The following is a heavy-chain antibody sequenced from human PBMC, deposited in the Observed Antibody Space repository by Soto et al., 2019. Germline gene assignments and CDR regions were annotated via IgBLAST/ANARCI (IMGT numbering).Heavy chain of an antibody. Sequence: EVQLVESGGGLVQPGGSLRLSCAASGFTFSNFPMYWVRQAPGKGLEYDSSISSNGRDTYFPNSVKGRFTISRDNSKNTLGLQMGRMRMEDKAVYYCSRDDSSGSGRGRMDVWGQGNTVIVSS. D-gene: IGHD3-10*01. CDR3: SRDDSSGSGRGRMDV. J-gene: IGHJ6*02. CDR2: ISSNGRDT. CDR1: GFTFSNFP. V-gene: IGHV3-64*01.